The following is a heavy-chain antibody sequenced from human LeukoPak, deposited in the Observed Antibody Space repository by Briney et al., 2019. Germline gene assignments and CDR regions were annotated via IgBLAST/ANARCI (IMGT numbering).Heavy chain of an antibody. CDR2: IYYSGST. Sequence: SETLSLTCTVSGGSISSSRYYWGWIRQPPGKGLEWIGSIYYSGSTYYHSSLKSRVTISVDTSKNQFSLNLNSVTAADTAVYYCATATSGWTAIDYWGQGTLVTVSS. D-gene: IGHD6-19*01. CDR1: GGSISSSRYY. J-gene: IGHJ4*02. CDR3: ATATSGWTAIDY. V-gene: IGHV4-39*07.